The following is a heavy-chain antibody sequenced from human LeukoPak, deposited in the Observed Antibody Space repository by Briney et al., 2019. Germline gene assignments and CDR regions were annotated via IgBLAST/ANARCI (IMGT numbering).Heavy chain of an antibody. J-gene: IGHJ4*02. V-gene: IGHV6-1*01. CDR1: GDSVSSNSAA. CDR3: ARDKAVAGGGAYYFDY. CDR2: TYYRSKWFN. Sequence: SQTLSHTCAISGDSVSSNSAAWNWIRQSPSRGLEWLGRTYYRSKWFNDYAVSVKSRISIYPDTSKNPFSLQLNSVTPEDTAVYYCARDKAVAGGGAYYFDYWGQGTLVTVSS. D-gene: IGHD6-19*01.